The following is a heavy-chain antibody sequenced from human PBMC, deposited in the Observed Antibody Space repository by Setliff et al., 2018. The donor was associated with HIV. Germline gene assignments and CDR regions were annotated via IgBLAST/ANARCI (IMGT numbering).Heavy chain of an antibody. D-gene: IGHD4-17*01. CDR3: ARSGYGDYDVEAPWDY. CDR1: GYTFNNYY. Sequence: ASVKVSCKASGYTFNNYYIHWVRQAPDQGLEWMGWIYPNTGGTNYAQKFQARVTLTTDESTSTAYMEVSGLKSDDTAVYYCARSGYGDYDVEAPWDYWGQGTLVTVSS. J-gene: IGHJ4*02. V-gene: IGHV1-2*02. CDR2: IYPNTGGT.